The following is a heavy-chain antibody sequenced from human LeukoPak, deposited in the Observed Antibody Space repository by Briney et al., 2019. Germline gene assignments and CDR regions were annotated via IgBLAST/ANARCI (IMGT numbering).Heavy chain of an antibody. CDR3: ARAVAGMYYFDY. V-gene: IGHV3-13*01. D-gene: IGHD6-19*01. J-gene: IGHJ4*02. CDR2: IGPADDS. Sequence: HPGGSLRLSCAASGFTFSSYDMHWVRQATGKGLEWVSAIGPADDSYYSGSVKGRFTISRENAKNSLYLQMNSLRAGDTAIYYCARAVAGMYYFDYWGQGILSPSPQ. CDR1: GFTFSSYD.